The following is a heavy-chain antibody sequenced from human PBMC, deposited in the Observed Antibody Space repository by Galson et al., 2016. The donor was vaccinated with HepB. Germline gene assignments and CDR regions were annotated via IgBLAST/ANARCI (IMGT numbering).Heavy chain of an antibody. Sequence: SLRLCCAASGFTVSNNYMSWVRQAPGKGLEWVSVIYSGGATKYADSVKGRFTISRDDSKNTLYLQMDNLRAEDTALYYCASAPSRGVWGQGTTVTVSS. J-gene: IGHJ6*02. V-gene: IGHV3-66*01. D-gene: IGHD3-10*01. CDR1: GFTVSNNY. CDR2: IYSGGAT. CDR3: ASAPSRGV.